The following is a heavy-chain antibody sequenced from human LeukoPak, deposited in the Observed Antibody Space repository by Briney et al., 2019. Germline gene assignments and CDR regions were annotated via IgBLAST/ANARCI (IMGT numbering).Heavy chain of an antibody. CDR3: VRDDGIGGPFDY. CDR1: GFTLSRYD. V-gene: IGHV3-30*02. J-gene: IGHJ4*02. CDR2: IRDDGSKK. Sequence: GGSLRLSCAASGFTLSRYDMHWVRQAPGKGLEWVAFIRDDGSKKYYADSVKGRFTISRDSSKNTLYLQMNSLRAEDTAVYYCVRDDGIGGPFDYWGQGTLVTVSS. D-gene: IGHD4-23*01.